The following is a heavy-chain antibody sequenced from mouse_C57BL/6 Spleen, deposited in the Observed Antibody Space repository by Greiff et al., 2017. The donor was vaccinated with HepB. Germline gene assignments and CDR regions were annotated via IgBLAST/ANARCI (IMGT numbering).Heavy chain of an antibody. V-gene: IGHV3-6*01. CDR2: ISYDGSN. CDR3: ARDRDPITTGGFAY. CDR1: GYSITSGYY. Sequence: ESGPGLVKPSQSLSLTCSVTGYSITSGYYWNWIRQFPGNKLEWMGYISYDGSNNYNPSLKNRISITRDTSKNQFFLKLNSVTTEDTATYYCARDRDPITTGGFAYWGQGTLVTVSA. J-gene: IGHJ3*01. D-gene: IGHD1-2*01.